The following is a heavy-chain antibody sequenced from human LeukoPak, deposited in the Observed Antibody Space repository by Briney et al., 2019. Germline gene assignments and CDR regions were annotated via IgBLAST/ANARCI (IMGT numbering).Heavy chain of an antibody. V-gene: IGHV3-21*04. CDR3: ARPLTGDRWYFDL. CDR1: GFTFSSYS. J-gene: IGHJ2*01. CDR2: ISSSSSYI. Sequence: GGSLRLSCAASGFTFSSYSMNWVRQAPGKGLEWVSSISSSSSYIYYADSVKGRFTISRDNAKNSLYLQMNSLRAEDTAVYYCARPLTGDRWYFDLWGRGTLVTVSS. D-gene: IGHD7-27*01.